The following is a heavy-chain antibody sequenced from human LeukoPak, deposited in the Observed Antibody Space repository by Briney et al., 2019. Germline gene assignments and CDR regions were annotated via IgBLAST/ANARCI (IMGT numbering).Heavy chain of an antibody. CDR3: ATVRSGWYGY. CDR2: INHSGST. D-gene: IGHD6-13*01. Sequence: SETLSLTCAVYGGSFSGYYWSWIRQPPGKGLEWIGEINHSGSTNYNPSLKSRVTISVDTSKNPFSLKLSSVTAADTAVYYCATVRSGWYGYWGQGTLVTVSS. J-gene: IGHJ4*02. CDR1: GGSFSGYY. V-gene: IGHV4-34*01.